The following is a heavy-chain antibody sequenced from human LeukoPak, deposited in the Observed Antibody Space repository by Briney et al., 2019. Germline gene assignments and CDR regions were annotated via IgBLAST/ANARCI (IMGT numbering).Heavy chain of an antibody. D-gene: IGHD4-11*01. CDR1: GGSVSNSRVY. CDR2: VYYNGRT. V-gene: IGHV4-39*07. J-gene: IGHJ4*02. CDR3: ARDRYSNAIDY. Sequence: SETLSLTCTVSGGSVSNSRVYWAWIRQTPGEGLEWIGSVYYNGRTYYNPSLNSRITISVDTPKNQFSLKLSFVTAADTAVYYCARDRYSNAIDYWGQGTLVTVSS.